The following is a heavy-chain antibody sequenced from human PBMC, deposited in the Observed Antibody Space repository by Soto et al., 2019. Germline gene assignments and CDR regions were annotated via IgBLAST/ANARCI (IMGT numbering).Heavy chain of an antibody. Sequence: QVQLVQSGAEVKKPGSSVKVSCKASGGTFSSYAISWVRQAPGQGLEWMGGNIRIFGTANYAQKFQGRVTITADESTSTAYMELSSLRSEDTAVYYCAYSPYYYYGMDVWGQGTTVTVSS. CDR1: GGTFSSYA. V-gene: IGHV1-69*12. D-gene: IGHD2-15*01. J-gene: IGHJ6*02. CDR2: NIRIFGTA. CDR3: AYSPYYYYGMDV.